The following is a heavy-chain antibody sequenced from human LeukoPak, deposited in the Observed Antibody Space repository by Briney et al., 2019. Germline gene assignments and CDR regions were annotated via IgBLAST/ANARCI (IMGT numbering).Heavy chain of an antibody. CDR3: ARDLLVGGSGYHY. Sequence: GGSLRLSCAASGFTFSDYYMSWIRQAPGKGLEWVANIKQDGSEKYYVDSVKGRFTISRDNAKNSLYLQMNSLRAEDTAVYYCARDLLVGGSGYHYWGQGTLVTVSS. J-gene: IGHJ4*02. V-gene: IGHV3-7*01. D-gene: IGHD3-22*01. CDR1: GFTFSDYY. CDR2: IKQDGSEK.